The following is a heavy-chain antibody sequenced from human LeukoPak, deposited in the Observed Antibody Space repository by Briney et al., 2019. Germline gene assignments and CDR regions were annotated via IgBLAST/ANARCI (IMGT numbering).Heavy chain of an antibody. V-gene: IGHV3-43D*04. CDR1: GFTFDDYA. D-gene: IGHD1-26*01. CDR3: AKDGGLYSGSYYIDY. J-gene: IGHJ4*01. Sequence: PGGFLRLSCAASGFTFDDYAMHWVRQAPGKGLEWVSLISWDGGSTYYADSVKGRFTISRDNSKNSLYLQMNSLRAEDTALYYCAKDGGLYSGSYYIDYWGQEPWSPSPQ. CDR2: ISWDGGST.